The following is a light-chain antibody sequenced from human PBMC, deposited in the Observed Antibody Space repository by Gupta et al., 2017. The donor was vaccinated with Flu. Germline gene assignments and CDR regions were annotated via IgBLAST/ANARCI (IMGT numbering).Light chain of an antibody. CDR1: SVGSKR. V-gene: IGLV3-21*02. J-gene: IGLJ3*02. CDR2: DDS. Sequence: YVLTQPPSASVAPGQTAKITCGGNSVGSKRVHWYQQKPGQAPVLVLYDDSDRPSGIPERLSGSKYGNTATLTISRVEAGDEADFWCQMWDSSSDHVVFGGGTKLTVL. CDR3: QMWDSSSDHVV.